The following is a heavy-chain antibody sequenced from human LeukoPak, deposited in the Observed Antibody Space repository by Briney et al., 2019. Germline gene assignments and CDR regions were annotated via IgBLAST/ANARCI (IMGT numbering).Heavy chain of an antibody. J-gene: IGHJ1*01. Sequence: KPGGSLRLSCAASGFTFSDYSMNWVRQAPGKGLEWVSSISSRSTYRYYADSVKGRFTISRDNAKNSLCLQMNSLRAEDTAVYYCARDMTTATTCYLQHWGQGTLVTVSS. CDR3: ARDMTTATTCYLQH. CDR1: GFTFSDYS. CDR2: ISSRSTYR. D-gene: IGHD4-17*01. V-gene: IGHV3-21*06.